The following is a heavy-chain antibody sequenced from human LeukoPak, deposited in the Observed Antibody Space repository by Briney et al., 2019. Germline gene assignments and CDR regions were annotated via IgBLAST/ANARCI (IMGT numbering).Heavy chain of an antibody. J-gene: IGHJ5*02. CDR3: ARHAPYCGGDCYWFDP. CDR2: IYYSGST. Sequence: SETLSLTCTVSGGSISSYYWSWIRQPPGKGLEWIGYIYYSGSTNYNPSPKSRVTISVDTSKNQFSLKLSSVTAADTAVYYCARHAPYCGGDCYWFDPWGQGTLVTVSS. V-gene: IGHV4-59*08. CDR1: GGSISSYY. D-gene: IGHD2-21*02.